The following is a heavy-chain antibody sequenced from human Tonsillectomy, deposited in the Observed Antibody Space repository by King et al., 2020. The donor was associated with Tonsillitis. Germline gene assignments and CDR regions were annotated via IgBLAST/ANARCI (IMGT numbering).Heavy chain of an antibody. J-gene: IGHJ4*02. CDR3: TADLNWRTGDY. V-gene: IGHV3-7*01. D-gene: IGHD1-14*01. Sequence: VQLVESGGGLVQPGGSLRLSFAASEVIFGTYWMTWVRQGPGMGLQCVADISPDGSEKYYLDSVKGRFSVSRDNAKNLLYLQMSDLRAEDTAVYYCTADLNWRTGDYWGQGALVTVSS. CDR1: EVIFGTYW. CDR2: ISPDGSEK.